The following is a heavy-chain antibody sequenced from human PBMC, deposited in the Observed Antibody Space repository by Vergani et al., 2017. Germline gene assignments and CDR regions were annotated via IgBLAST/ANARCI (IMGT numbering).Heavy chain of an antibody. CDR2: VGGGGGT. CDR3: ARSRPYCTSGSCPAI. Sequence: QVKLQESGPGLLKPSQTLSLTCTVSGESIRSGSHYWSWIRQGAGGGGGGSGGVGGGGGTDLNPSFKSRVSISVDTSKSQFSLKLNSVTVADTAVYYCARSRPYCTSGSCPAIWGQGTLVTVSS. D-gene: IGHD2-15*01. V-gene: IGHV4-61*02. CDR1: GESIRSGSHY. J-gene: IGHJ4*02.